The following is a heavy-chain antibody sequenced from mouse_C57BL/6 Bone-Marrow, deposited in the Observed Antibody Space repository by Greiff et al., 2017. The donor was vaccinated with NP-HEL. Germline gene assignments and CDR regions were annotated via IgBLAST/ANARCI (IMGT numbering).Heavy chain of an antibody. CDR1: GFSLTSYG. V-gene: IGHV2-6*01. CDR3: ASWGYYYDSSGYFDV. Sequence: QVQLQQSGPGLVAPSQSLSITCTVSGFSLTSYGVDWVRQSPGKGLEWLGVIWGVGSTNYNSALKSRLSISKDNSKSQVFLKMNSLQTDDTAMYYCASWGYYYDSSGYFDVWGTGTTVTVSS. J-gene: IGHJ1*03. CDR2: IWGVGST. D-gene: IGHD1-1*01.